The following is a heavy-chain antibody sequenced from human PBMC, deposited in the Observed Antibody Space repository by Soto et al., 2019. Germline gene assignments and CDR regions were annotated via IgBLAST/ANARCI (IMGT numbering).Heavy chain of an antibody. CDR2: IYYSGST. CDR3: ARAYGGYSSLSWFAA. V-gene: IGHV4-59*01. J-gene: IGHJ5*02. CDR1: GGSISSYY. D-gene: IGHD4-17*01. Sequence: SETLSLTCTVSGGSISSYYWSWIRQPPGKGLEWIGYIYYSGSTNYNPSLKSRATISVDTSKNQFSLKLSSVTAADTAVYYCARAYGGYSSLSWFAAWGQGTLVTVSS.